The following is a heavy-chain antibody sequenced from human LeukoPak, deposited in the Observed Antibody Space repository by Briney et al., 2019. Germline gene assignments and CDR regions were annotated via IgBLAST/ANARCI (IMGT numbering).Heavy chain of an antibody. CDR3: AAVVGAATGCWCDP. D-gene: IGHD2-15*01. CDR2: IYYSGST. V-gene: IGHV4-59*01. J-gene: IGHJ5*02. Sequence: SETLSLTCTVSGGSISSYYWSWIRQPPRKGLERIGYIYYSGSTNYNPSLKSRVTISVDTSKNKFSLKLSSVTAADTAVYDWAAVVGAATGCWCDPWGQGTLVTVSS. CDR1: GGSISSYY.